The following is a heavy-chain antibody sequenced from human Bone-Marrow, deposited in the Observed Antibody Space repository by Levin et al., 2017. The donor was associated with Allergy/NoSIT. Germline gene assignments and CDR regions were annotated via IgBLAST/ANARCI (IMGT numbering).Heavy chain of an antibody. CDR2: IYYSGST. V-gene: IGHV4-59*01. J-gene: IGHJ6*02. Sequence: GSLRLSFTVSGGSISSYYWSWIRQPPGKGLEWIGYIYYSGSTNYNPSLKSRVTISVDTSKNQFSLKLSSVTAADTAVYYCARSSMAYYYYGMDVWGQGTTVTVSS. D-gene: IGHD2/OR15-2a*01. CDR3: ARSSMAYYYYGMDV. CDR1: GGSISSYY.